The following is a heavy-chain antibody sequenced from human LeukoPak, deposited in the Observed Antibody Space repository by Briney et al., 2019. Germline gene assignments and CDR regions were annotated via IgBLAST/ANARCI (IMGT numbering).Heavy chain of an antibody. J-gene: IGHJ5*02. V-gene: IGHV4-4*07. CDR3: ARRDTNSGWSLDL. Sequence: SETLSLTCSVSGGSIGNYHWSWIRQPAGKGLEWIGQIHASGTTNYYPPLKSRLTMSIHTPENQVSLTVTSVTAADSALYYCARRDTNSGWSLDLWGQGALVLVSS. D-gene: IGHD5-12*01. CDR1: GGSIGNYH. CDR2: IHASGTT.